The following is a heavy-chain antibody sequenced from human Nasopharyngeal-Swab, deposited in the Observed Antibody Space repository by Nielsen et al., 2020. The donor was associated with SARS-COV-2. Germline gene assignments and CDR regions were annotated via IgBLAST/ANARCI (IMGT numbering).Heavy chain of an antibody. V-gene: IGHV3-74*01. CDR3: ARDVGGRDNY. Sequence: GGSLRLSCAASGLSFRTYWMHWVRQSPGKGLLWDSRIDTDGAITNYADSVKGRLTISRDNAKNTLYLQMNSLRADDTAVYYCARDVGGRDNYWGQGALVTVSS. D-gene: IGHD2-15*01. CDR2: IDTDGAIT. J-gene: IGHJ4*02. CDR1: GLSFRTYW.